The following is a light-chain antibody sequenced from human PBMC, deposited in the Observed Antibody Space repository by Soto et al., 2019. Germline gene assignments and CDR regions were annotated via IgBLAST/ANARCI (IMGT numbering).Light chain of an antibody. CDR2: GAS. CDR3: QQYGDSPAT. J-gene: IGKJ3*01. CDR1: QSVSSTY. Sequence: IVLTQSPGTLSLSPGERATLSCRASQSVSSTYLAWCQHKPGQAPRLLIHGASSRATGIPDRFSGSGSGTDFTLTFSRLEPEDFAVYYCQQYGDSPATFGPGTKVDIK. V-gene: IGKV3-20*01.